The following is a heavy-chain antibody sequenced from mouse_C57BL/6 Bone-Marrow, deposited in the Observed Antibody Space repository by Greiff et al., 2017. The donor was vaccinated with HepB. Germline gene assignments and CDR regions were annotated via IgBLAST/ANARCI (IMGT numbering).Heavy chain of an antibody. V-gene: IGHV14-1*01. J-gene: IGHJ3*01. CDR1: GFNIKDYY. D-gene: IGHD3-2*02. Sequence: EVQLQQSGAELVRPGASVNLSCTASGFNIKDYYMHWVKQRPEQGLEWIGRIDPEDGDTEYAPKFQGKATMTADTSSNTAYLQLSSLTSEDTAVYYCTTAQATAWFAYWGQGTLVTVSA. CDR2: IDPEDGDT. CDR3: TTAQATAWFAY.